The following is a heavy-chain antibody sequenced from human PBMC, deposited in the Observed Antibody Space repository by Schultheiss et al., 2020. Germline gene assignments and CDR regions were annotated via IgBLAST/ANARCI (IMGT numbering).Heavy chain of an antibody. Sequence: GGSLRLSCAASGFTFSSYGMHWVRQAPGKGLEWVAVISDSGGSTYYADSVKGRITISRDNSKNTLYLQMNSLRAEDTAIYYCAKDRSSGSYYGQFDYWGQGILVTVSS. J-gene: IGHJ4*02. CDR1: GFTFSSYG. CDR2: ISDSGGST. CDR3: AKDRSSGSYYGQFDY. D-gene: IGHD1-26*01. V-gene: IGHV3-23*01.